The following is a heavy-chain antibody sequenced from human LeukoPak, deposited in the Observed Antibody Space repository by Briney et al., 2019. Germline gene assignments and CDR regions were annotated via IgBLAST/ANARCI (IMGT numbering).Heavy chain of an antibody. V-gene: IGHV3-11*01. Sequence: GGSLRLSCAASGFTFSGYNMRWIRQAPGKGLEWVSSISRSGSTKYYADSVKGRFTISRDNAKNSLYLQMNSLRAEDTAVYYCARVLRYCSGGNCYSGGLGYMDVWGKGTTVTISS. CDR1: GFTFSGYN. CDR3: ARVLRYCSGGNCYSGGLGYMDV. CDR2: ISRSGSTK. D-gene: IGHD2-15*01. J-gene: IGHJ6*03.